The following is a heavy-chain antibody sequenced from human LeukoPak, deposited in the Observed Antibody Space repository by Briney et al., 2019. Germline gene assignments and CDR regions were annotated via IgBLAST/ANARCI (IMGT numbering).Heavy chain of an antibody. CDR1: GFTFSNFA. CDR2: FYGGGGST. Sequence: GGSLRLSCAASGFTFSNFAMSWVRQAPGKGLEWVSIFYGGGGSTYYADSVKGRFTISRDNSKNTLYLQMNSLRAEDTAVYYCAKARGVYSSGHYFDYWGQGTLVTVSS. D-gene: IGHD6-19*01. CDR3: AKARGVYSSGHYFDY. V-gene: IGHV3-23*01. J-gene: IGHJ4*02.